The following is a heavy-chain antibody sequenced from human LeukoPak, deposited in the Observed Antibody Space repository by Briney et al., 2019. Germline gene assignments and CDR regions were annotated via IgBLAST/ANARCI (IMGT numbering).Heavy chain of an antibody. CDR3: AKRYFYDSSRGAFDV. Sequence: GGSLRLSCAASGFTFSIYGVHWVRQAQGKGLEWVALIWYDGSNENYADSVKGRFTISRDNSKNTLYLQMNSLRAGDTAVYYCAKRYFYDSSRGAFDVWGQGTMVTVSS. CDR2: IWYDGSNE. V-gene: IGHV3-33*06. D-gene: IGHD3-22*01. J-gene: IGHJ3*01. CDR1: GFTFSIYG.